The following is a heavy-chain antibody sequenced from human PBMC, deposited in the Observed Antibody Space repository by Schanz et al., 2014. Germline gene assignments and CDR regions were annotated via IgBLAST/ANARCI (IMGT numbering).Heavy chain of an antibody. D-gene: IGHD3-16*01. CDR2: ISSSGNII. CDR1: GFTFSDSF. J-gene: IGHJ4*02. V-gene: IGHV3-11*04. Sequence: QVLLVESGGGLVKPGGSLRLSCSASGFTFSDSFMSWIRQTPGKGLEWLSYISSSGNIIHYADSVKGRFTISRDSARNSLYLQMSSLRAEDTAVYYCARGTPFLCDYWGQGTLVTVSS. CDR3: ARGTPFLCDY.